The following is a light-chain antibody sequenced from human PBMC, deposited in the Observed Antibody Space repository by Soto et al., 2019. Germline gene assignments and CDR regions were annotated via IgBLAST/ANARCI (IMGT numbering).Light chain of an antibody. CDR3: QQYGSSLFT. J-gene: IGKJ3*01. V-gene: IGKV3-20*01. CDR1: QSISSSY. CDR2: GAS. Sequence: EIVLTQSPGTLSLSPGERATLSCRASQSISSSYLAWYQQKPGQAPRLLVYGASSMATGIPDRFSGSGSGTDFTLPISRLEPEDFAVYYCQQYGSSLFTFGHGTKVDIK.